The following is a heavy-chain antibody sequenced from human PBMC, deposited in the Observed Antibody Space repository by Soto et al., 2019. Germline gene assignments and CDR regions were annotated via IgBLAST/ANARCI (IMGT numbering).Heavy chain of an antibody. CDR3: ARALVRVWFDP. Sequence: GASVKVSCKASGYTFTSYYMHWVRKAPGQGLEWMGIINPSGGSTSYAQKFQVRVTMTRDTSTSTVYMELSRLGSEDTAVYYCARALVRVWFDPWGQGTLVTVSS. CDR1: GYTFTSYY. J-gene: IGHJ5*02. CDR2: INPSGGST. V-gene: IGHV1-46*01.